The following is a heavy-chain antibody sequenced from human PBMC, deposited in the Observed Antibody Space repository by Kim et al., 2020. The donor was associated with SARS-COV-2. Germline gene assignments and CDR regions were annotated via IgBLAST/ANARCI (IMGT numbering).Heavy chain of an antibody. CDR1: GFTFSSYA. CDR2: ISYDGSNK. V-gene: IGHV3-30*04. D-gene: IGHD3-16*01. CDR3: ARDRYDGGDDY. J-gene: IGHJ4*02. Sequence: GGSLRLSCAASGFTFSSYAMHWVRQAPGKGLEWVAVISYDGSNKYYADSVKGRFTISRDNSKNTLYLQMNSLRAEDTAVYYCARDRYDGGDDYWGQGTLVTVSS.